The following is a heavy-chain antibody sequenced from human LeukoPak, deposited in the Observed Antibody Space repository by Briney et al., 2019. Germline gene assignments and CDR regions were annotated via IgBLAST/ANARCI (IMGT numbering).Heavy chain of an antibody. J-gene: IGHJ5*02. V-gene: IGHV4-59*08. CDR2: IFYTGTT. CDR1: GGSISGHY. Sequence: NPSETLSLTCTVSGGSISGHYWGWSRQAPGTGLEWSGYIFYTGTTNYNPSIKSRAPISVDTSKNQFFLYLRSVTAADTAVYYCAKVIATVGFDPWGQGTLVTVSS. D-gene: IGHD2-21*01. CDR3: AKVIATVGFDP.